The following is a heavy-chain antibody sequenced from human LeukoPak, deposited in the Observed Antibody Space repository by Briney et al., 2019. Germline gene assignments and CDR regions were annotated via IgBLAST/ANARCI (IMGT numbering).Heavy chain of an antibody. CDR2: ICYSGST. D-gene: IGHD4-11*01. Sequence: PSETLSLTCTVSGGSISSYYWSWIRQPPGKGLEWIGYICYSGSTNYNPSLKSRATISVDTSKNQFSLKLSSVTAADTAVYYCARGDYRPDYWGQGTLVTVSS. CDR3: ARGDYRPDY. J-gene: IGHJ4*02. V-gene: IGHV4-59*01. CDR1: GGSISSYY.